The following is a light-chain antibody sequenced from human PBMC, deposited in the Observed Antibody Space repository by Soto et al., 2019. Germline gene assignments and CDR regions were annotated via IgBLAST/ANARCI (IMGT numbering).Light chain of an antibody. V-gene: IGKV3-15*01. Sequence: EIVMTQSPATLSVSPGEVATLSFRASQGIGDTLAWYQQKPGQTPRLLIYDTSIRAAGVPARFSGSRSGAEFTLTISSLQSEDFAVYYCQHYVTWPLTFGGGTKVDIK. CDR1: QGIGDT. CDR2: DTS. J-gene: IGKJ4*01. CDR3: QHYVTWPLT.